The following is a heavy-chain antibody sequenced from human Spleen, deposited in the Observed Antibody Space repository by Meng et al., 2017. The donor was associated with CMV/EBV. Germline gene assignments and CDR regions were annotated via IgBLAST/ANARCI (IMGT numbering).Heavy chain of an antibody. J-gene: IGHJ6*02. D-gene: IGHD2-2*02. Sequence: GESLKISCTASGFTLSTYSMHWVRQAPGKGLEWLSYISSSSGTIYYADSVKGRFTISRDNAKNSLYLQMNSLRAEDTAVYYCAYQLIDQFYYYGVDVWGQGTTVTVSS. CDR3: AYQLIDQFYYYGVDV. CDR2: ISSSSGTI. CDR1: GFTLSTYS. V-gene: IGHV3-48*04.